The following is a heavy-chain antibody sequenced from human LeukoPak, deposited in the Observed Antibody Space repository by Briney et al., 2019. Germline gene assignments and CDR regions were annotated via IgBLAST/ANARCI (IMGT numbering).Heavy chain of an antibody. D-gene: IGHD2-2*01. CDR2: IIPILGIA. CDR3: ARDLEVSNWDIVVVPAAINYYYYGMDV. Sequence: SVKVSCKASGGTFSSYTISWVRQAPGQGLEWIGRIIPILGIANYAQKFQGRVTITADKSTSTAYMELSSLRSEDTAVYYCARDLEVSNWDIVVVPAAINYYYYGMDVWGQGTTVTVSS. CDR1: GGTFSSYT. V-gene: IGHV1-69*04. J-gene: IGHJ6*02.